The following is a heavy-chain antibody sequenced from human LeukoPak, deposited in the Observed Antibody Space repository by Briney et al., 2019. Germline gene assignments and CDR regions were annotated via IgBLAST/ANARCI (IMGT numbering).Heavy chain of an antibody. CDR1: GGTFSSYA. D-gene: IGHD3-3*01. CDR2: IIPIFGTA. Sequence: VASVTVSCKASGGTFSSYAISWVRQAPGQGLEWMGGIIPIFGTANYAQKFQGRVTITADESTSTAYVELSSLRSEDTAVYYCARPHYYYDFWSGPNYYYGMDVWGQGTTVTVSS. J-gene: IGHJ6*02. V-gene: IGHV1-69*13. CDR3: ARPHYYYDFWSGPNYYYGMDV.